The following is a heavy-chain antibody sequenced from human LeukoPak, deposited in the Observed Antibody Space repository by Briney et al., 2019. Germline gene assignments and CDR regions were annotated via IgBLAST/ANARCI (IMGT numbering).Heavy chain of an antibody. CDR2: IYYSGST. J-gene: IGHJ4*02. D-gene: IGHD3-10*01. CDR1: GGSISSSSYY. V-gene: IGHV4-39*07. CDR3: ARGLKNRSYYYGSGSYVYFDY. Sequence: SETLSLPCTVSGGSISSSSYYWGWIRQPPGKGLEWIGSIYYSGSTYYNPSLKSRVTISVDTSKNEFSLKLRSVTAADTAVYYCARGLKNRSYYYGSGSYVYFDYWGQGTLVTVSS.